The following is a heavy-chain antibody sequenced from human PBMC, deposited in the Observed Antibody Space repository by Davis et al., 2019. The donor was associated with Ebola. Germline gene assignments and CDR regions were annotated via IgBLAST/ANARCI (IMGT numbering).Heavy chain of an antibody. CDR2: IPSSSSYI. CDR3: AKFDHSFDS. V-gene: IGHV3-21*01. CDR1: GFTFSRYA. D-gene: IGHD4-11*01. J-gene: IGHJ4*02. Sequence: GGSLRLSCVASGFTFSRYAMRWVRQAPGKGLEWVSTIPSSSSYIYYADSVKGRFTISRDNAKNSLHLQMNSLRAEDTAIYYCAKFDHSFDSWGQGVLVTVSS.